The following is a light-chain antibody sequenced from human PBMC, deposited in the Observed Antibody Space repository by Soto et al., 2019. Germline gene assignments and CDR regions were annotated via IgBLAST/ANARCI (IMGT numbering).Light chain of an antibody. V-gene: IGLV2-14*01. Sequence: QSVLTQPASVSGSPGQSITISCTGTSSDVGGSNYVSWYQQLPGKAPKLMIYDVSDRPSGVSNRFSGSKSGNTASLTISGLQAEDEADYYCSSYTSSSCHVFGNGTKVTVL. CDR2: DVS. CDR1: SSDVGGSNY. J-gene: IGLJ1*01. CDR3: SSYTSSSCHV.